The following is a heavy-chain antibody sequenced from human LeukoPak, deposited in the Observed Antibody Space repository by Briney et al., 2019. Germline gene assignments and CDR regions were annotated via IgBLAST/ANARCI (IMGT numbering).Heavy chain of an antibody. Sequence: SETLSLTCVVSDYSISSGYYWGWIRQPPGKGLEWIGSIYHSGGNTYYNPSLKSRVTISVDTSKNQFSLRVSSVTAADTAVYHCARYAGTYHFDYWGQGTLVTVSS. CDR2: IYHSGGNT. J-gene: IGHJ4*02. CDR3: ARYAGTYHFDY. CDR1: DYSISSGYY. V-gene: IGHV4-38-2*01. D-gene: IGHD3-10*01.